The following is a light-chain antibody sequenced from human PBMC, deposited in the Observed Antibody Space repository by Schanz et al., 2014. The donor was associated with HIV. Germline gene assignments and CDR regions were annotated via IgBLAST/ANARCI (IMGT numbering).Light chain of an antibody. J-gene: IGLJ2*01. V-gene: IGLV1-40*01. Sequence: QSVLTQPPSVSGAPGQGVTISCTGSASNIGATFNVHWYRQLPGTAPKLLIYSNGGRPSGVPDRFSVSTSGTSASLVISGLQAEDEADYYCQSFDDSLSGVVFGGGTKLTVL. CDR3: QSFDDSLSGVV. CDR2: SNG. CDR1: ASNIGATFN.